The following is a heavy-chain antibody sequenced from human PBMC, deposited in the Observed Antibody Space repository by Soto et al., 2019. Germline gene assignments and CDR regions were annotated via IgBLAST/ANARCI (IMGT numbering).Heavy chain of an antibody. D-gene: IGHD1-20*01. J-gene: IGHJ6*04. V-gene: IGHV3-30*03. Sequence: QVQLVESGGGVVQPGRSLRLSCVGSGFSFSAYGIHWVRQAPGKGLEWVAVVTDAGSGKYYADSVEGRFTISRDNSQNTLYLQMHTLGVEDTGVDHCARNAAAYMNIMGTILSGYYYHGLGVWVKGTTVFVPS. CDR3: ARNAAAYMNIMGTILSGYYYHGLGV. CDR1: GFSFSAYG. CDR2: VTDAGSGK.